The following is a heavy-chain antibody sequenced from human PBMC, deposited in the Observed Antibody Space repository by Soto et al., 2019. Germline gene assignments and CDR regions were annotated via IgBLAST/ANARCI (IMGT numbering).Heavy chain of an antibody. CDR3: ARFHDYGDYIFDY. J-gene: IGHJ4*02. Sequence: SETLSLTCAVYGGSFSGYYWSWIRQPPGKGLEWIGEINHSGSTNYNPSLKSRVTISVDTSKNQFSLKLSSVTAADTAVYYCARFHDYGDYIFDYWGQGTLVTVSS. D-gene: IGHD4-17*01. V-gene: IGHV4-34*01. CDR1: GGSFSGYY. CDR2: INHSGST.